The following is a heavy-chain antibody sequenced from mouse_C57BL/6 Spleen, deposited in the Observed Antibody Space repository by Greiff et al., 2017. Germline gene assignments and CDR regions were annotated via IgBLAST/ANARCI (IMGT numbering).Heavy chain of an antibody. CDR1: GYTFTDYE. CDR2: IDPETGGT. V-gene: IGHV1-15*01. CDR3: TRTAFDY. J-gene: IGHJ2*01. Sequence: VQLQQSGAELVRPGASVTLSCKASGYTFTDYEMHWVKQTPVHGLEWIGAIDPETGGTAYNQKFKGKAILTADKSSCTAYMELRSLTSEDSAVYYCTRTAFDYWGQGTTLTVSS.